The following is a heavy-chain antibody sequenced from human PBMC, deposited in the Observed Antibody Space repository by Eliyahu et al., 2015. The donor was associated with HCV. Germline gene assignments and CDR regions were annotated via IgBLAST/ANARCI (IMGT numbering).Heavy chain of an antibody. V-gene: IGHV1-24*01. CDR1: GYTLTXXS. J-gene: IGHJ2*01. Sequence: QVQLVQSGAEVKKPGASVKXPCKVPGYTLTXXSMXXXXQAPGKGLEWMGGFDPEDGETIYAQKFQGRVTMTEDTSTDTAYMELSSLRSEDTAVYYCATDLPDIVVVPAAISSGWYFDLWGRGTLVTVSS. CDR3: ATDLPDIVVVPAAISSGWYFDL. D-gene: IGHD2-2*01. CDR2: FDPEDGET.